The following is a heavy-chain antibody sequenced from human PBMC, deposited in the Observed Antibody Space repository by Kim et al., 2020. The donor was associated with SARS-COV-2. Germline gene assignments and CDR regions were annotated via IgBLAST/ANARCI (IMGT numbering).Heavy chain of an antibody. J-gene: IGHJ6*01. D-gene: IGHD3-9*01. CDR1: GFTFSDYA. CDR2: IGGSGNNI. CDR3: AKDHDKSGLPPVSYGMD. Sequence: GGSLRLSCAASGFTFSDYAMSWVRQAPGKGLDWVAVIGGSGNNIYYGDAVKGRFTISRDNSKNTLYLQMNSLRAEDSAVYYCAKDHDKSGLPPVSYGMD. V-gene: IGHV3-23*01.